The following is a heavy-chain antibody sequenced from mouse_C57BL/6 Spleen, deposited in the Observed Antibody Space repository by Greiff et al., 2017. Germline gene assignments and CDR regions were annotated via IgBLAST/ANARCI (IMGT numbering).Heavy chain of an antibody. Sequence: QVQLQQPGAELVMPGASVKLSCKASGYTFTSYWMHWVKQRPGQGLEWIGEIDPSDSYTNYNQKFKGKSTLTVEKSSSTAYMQLSSLTSEDSAVYYCARREAYYSNYFDYWGQGTTLTVSS. CDR1: GYTFTSYW. CDR2: IDPSDSYT. CDR3: ARREAYYSNYFDY. V-gene: IGHV1-69*01. D-gene: IGHD2-12*01. J-gene: IGHJ2*01.